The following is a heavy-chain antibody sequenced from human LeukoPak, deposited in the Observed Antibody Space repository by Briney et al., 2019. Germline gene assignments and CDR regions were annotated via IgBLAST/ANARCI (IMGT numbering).Heavy chain of an antibody. CDR1: GDSISTPHW. CDR2: IFHSGRV. V-gene: IGHV4-4*02. Sequence: PSGTLSLTCDVSGDSISTPHWWSWVRQPPGKGLEWIGEIFHSGRVNYIPSLQSRVTISLDKSQNQISLEVNSVTAADTAVYYCARLNADYGYYGPHDAFDIWGQGTLVAVSS. J-gene: IGHJ3*02. CDR3: ARLNADYGYYGPHDAFDI. D-gene: IGHD4-17*01.